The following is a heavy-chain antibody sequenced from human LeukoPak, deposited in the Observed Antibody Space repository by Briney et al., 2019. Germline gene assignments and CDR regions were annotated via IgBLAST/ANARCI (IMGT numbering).Heavy chain of an antibody. J-gene: IGHJ4*02. CDR3: VRDYNWVFDY. D-gene: IGHD1-20*01. CDR1: GFILANEP. Sequence: GGSLRLSCAASGFILANEPVNWVRQTRGGGRGWVAHIRSDTKTIVYADSVKGRFTISRDNARDSLYLQMNSLRVEDTAVYYCVRDYNWVFDYWGQGALVTVSS. CDR2: IRSDTKTI. V-gene: IGHV3-48*01.